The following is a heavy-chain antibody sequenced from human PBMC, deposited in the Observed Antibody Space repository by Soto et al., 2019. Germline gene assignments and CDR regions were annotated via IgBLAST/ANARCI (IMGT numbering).Heavy chain of an antibody. J-gene: IGHJ1*01. CDR2: ISGSSGHT. CDR3: VRDKVITSFGVVMGVLDS. D-gene: IGHD3-3*01. CDR1: GFTFSNYG. Sequence: QVQLVQSGVEVKKPGASVKVSCKTSGFTFSNYGISWVRQAPGQRLEWRGWISGSSGHTSYAQKIQGRVTMTTDTSTTTSYKEVRSLRSDDTAVFYGVRDKVITSFGVVMGVLDSWGQGTLVAVSS. V-gene: IGHV1-18*01.